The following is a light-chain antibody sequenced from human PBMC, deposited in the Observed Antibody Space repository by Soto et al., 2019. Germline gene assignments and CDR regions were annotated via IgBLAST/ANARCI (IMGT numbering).Light chain of an antibody. CDR3: LQDFNFPRT. V-gene: IGKV1-6*01. Sequence: AIQMTQSPSYLSASVGDTVTITCRASQGIRRDLSWYQQKPGEAPKLLIYSASDLQGAVPSRFRGSGSGTDFTLTISSLQPEDFATYYCLQDFNFPRTFGQGTKVEV. J-gene: IGKJ1*01. CDR1: QGIRRD. CDR2: SAS.